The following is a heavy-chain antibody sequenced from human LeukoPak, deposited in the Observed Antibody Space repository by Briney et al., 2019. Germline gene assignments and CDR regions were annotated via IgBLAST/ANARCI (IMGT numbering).Heavy chain of an antibody. V-gene: IGHV1-18*01. Sequence: GASVKVSCKASGYTFTSYGISRVRQAPGQGLEWMGWISAYNGNTNYAQKLQGRVTMTTDTSTSTAYMELRSLRSDDTAVYYCARTGYSSGWYADYYYYYYMDVWGKGTTVTVSS. CDR3: ARTGYSSGWYADYYYYYYMDV. CDR1: GYTFTSYG. J-gene: IGHJ6*03. D-gene: IGHD6-19*01. CDR2: ISAYNGNT.